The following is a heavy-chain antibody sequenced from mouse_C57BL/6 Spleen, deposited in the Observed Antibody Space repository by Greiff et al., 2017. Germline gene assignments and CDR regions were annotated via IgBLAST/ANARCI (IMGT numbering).Heavy chain of an antibody. J-gene: IGHJ2*01. CDR2: LYPGSGNT. CDR1: GYTFTDYY. CDR3: ASGLLLRYFDY. D-gene: IGHD1-1*01. V-gene: IGHV1-76*01. Sequence: VPLQQSGAELVRPGASVKLSCKASGYTFTDYYINWVKQRPGQGLEWIARLYPGSGNTYYNETFKGKATLTAEKSSSTAYMQLSSLTSEDSAVYFCASGLLLRYFDYWGQGTTRTGSS.